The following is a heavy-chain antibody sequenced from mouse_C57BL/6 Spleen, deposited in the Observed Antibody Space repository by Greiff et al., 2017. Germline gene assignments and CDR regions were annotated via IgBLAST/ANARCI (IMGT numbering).Heavy chain of an antibody. CDR3: AKDGSSYGGYFDV. Sequence: VQLQQSGAELVKPGASVKISCKASGYTFTDYYINWVKQRPGQGLEWIGKIGPGSGSTYYNEKFKGKATLTADKSSSTAYMQLSSLTSEDSAVYFCAKDGSSYGGYFDVWGTGTTVTVSS. CDR2: IGPGSGST. V-gene: IGHV1-77*01. D-gene: IGHD1-1*01. CDR1: GYTFTDYY. J-gene: IGHJ1*03.